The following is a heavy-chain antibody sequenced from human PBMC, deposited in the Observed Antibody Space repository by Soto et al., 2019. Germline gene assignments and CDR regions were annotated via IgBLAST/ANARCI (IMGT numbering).Heavy chain of an antibody. CDR2: INAGNGNT. V-gene: IGHV1-3*01. CDR1: GYTFTSYA. Sequence: ASVKVSCKASGYTFTSYAMHWVRQAPGQRLEWMGWINAGNGNTKYSQKFQGRVTITRDTSASTAYMELSSLRSEDTAVYYCAREGDCGGSCYLGWGQGTLVTVSS. J-gene: IGHJ4*02. CDR3: AREGDCGGSCYLG. D-gene: IGHD2-15*01.